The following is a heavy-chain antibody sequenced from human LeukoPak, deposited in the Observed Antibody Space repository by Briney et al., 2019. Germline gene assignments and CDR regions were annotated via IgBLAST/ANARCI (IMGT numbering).Heavy chain of an antibody. CDR3: ARVGCSGGSCYSYFHY. V-gene: IGHV3-7*04. CDR1: GFTFSSYW. CDR2: IKQDGSEK. D-gene: IGHD2-15*01. Sequence: GGSLRLSCAASGFTFSSYWMTWVRQAPGKGLEWVANIKQDGSEKYYVDSVKGRFTISRDNAKNSLYLQVNSLRAEDTAAYYCARVGCSGGSCYSYFHYWGQGTLVTVSS. J-gene: IGHJ4*02.